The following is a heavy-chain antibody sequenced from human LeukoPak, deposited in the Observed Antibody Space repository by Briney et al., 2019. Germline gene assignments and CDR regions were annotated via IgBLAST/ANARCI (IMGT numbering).Heavy chain of an antibody. CDR3: ARDAPPARDGYNYPDY. CDR1: GFTFSTYA. V-gene: IGHV3-23*01. Sequence: GGSLSLSCAASGFTFSTYAMNWVRQAPGRGREWVSTLSGSGTTTFYADSVKGRFTISRDNSKNTLYLQMNSLRAEDTAVYYCARDAPPARDGYNYPDYWGQGTLVTVSS. J-gene: IGHJ4*02. CDR2: LSGSGTTT. D-gene: IGHD5-24*01.